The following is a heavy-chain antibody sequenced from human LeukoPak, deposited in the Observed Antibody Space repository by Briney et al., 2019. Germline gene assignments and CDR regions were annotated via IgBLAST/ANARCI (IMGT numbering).Heavy chain of an antibody. CDR3: AKRDTSGLYYFDY. J-gene: IGHJ4*02. V-gene: IGHV3-23*01. D-gene: IGHD3-10*01. Sequence: SGGSLRLSCAASGFTPSIYGMSWVRQAPGKGLEWVSSITNGGDNTYYADFVQGRFTIYRDNSKNSLHLQMSSLRAEDTAIYFCAKRDTSGLYYFDYWGQGTLVTVSS. CDR2: ITNGGDNT. CDR1: GFTPSIYG.